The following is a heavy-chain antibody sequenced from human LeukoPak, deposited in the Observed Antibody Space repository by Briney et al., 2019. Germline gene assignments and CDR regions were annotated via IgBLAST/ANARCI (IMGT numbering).Heavy chain of an antibody. CDR2: IYYSGST. V-gene: IGHV4-34*01. J-gene: IGHJ4*02. D-gene: IGHD3-10*01. Sequence: SETLSLTCAVYGGSFSAYYWSWIRQPPGKGLEWIGSIYYSGSTYYNPSLKSRVTISVDTSKNQFSLKLSSVTAADTAVYYRASVLLWFGELSFFDYWGQGTLVTVSS. CDR1: GGSFSAYY. CDR3: ASVLLWFGELSFFDY.